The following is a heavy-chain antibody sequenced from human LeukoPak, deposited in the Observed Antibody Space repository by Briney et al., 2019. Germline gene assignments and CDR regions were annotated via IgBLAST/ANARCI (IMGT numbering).Heavy chain of an antibody. Sequence: SETLSLTCAVSGGSVSSGSYYWSWIRQPPGKGLEWIGYIYYSGSTNYNPSLKSRVTISVDTSKNQFSLKLSSVTAADTAVYYCARGLRSDYWGQGTLVTVSS. CDR2: IYYSGST. J-gene: IGHJ4*02. CDR1: GGSVSSGSYY. CDR3: ARGLRSDY. V-gene: IGHV4-61*01.